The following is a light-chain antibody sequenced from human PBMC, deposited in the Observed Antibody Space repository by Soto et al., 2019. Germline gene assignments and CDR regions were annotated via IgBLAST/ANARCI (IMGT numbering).Light chain of an antibody. CDR3: QQYYSTSYT. CDR1: QSVLYSSNNKNY. J-gene: IGKJ2*01. CDR2: WAS. V-gene: IGKV4-1*01. Sequence: DLVMTQSPDSLAVSLGETATINCKSSQSVLYSSNNKNYLAWYQQKPAQPPRLIIYWASTRESGLPDQFSGSGSGIDVTLTITSLQAEDVAVYYCQQYYSTSYTWGQGTKLEIK.